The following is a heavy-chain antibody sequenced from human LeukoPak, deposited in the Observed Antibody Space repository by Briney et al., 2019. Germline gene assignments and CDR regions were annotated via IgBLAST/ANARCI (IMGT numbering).Heavy chain of an antibody. D-gene: IGHD1-20*01. Sequence: GGSLRLSCAASGFTFGDYGMSWVRQAPGKGLEWVSGINWNGGSTCYADSVKGRFTISRDNAKNSLYLQMNSLRAEDTALYYCARGYKWNDVNGFDYWGQGALVTVSS. CDR1: GFTFGDYG. V-gene: IGHV3-20*04. CDR3: ARGYKWNDVNGFDY. CDR2: INWNGGST. J-gene: IGHJ4*02.